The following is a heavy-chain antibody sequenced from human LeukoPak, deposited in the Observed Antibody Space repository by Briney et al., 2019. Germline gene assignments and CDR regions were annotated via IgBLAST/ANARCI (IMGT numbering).Heavy chain of an antibody. Sequence: PSETLSLTCTVSGGSISSGGYYWTWIRQHPGKGLEWIGYIYYSGSTYYNPSLKSRVTISVDTSKNQFSLKLSSVTAADTAVYYCARDLGPRPSRDGYKPGVGYWSQGTLVTVSS. CDR1: GGSISSGGYY. D-gene: IGHD5-24*01. CDR3: ARDLGPRPSRDGYKPGVGY. V-gene: IGHV4-31*03. CDR2: IYYSGST. J-gene: IGHJ4*02.